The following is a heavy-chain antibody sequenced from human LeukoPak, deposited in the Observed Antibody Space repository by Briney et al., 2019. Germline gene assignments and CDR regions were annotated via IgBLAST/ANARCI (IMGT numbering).Heavy chain of an antibody. Sequence: KPSETLSLTCAVYGGSFSGYYWSWIRQPPGKGREWIGEINHSGSTNYNPSLKSRVTISVDTSKNQFSLKLSSVTAADTAVYYCARGHDSSGYYFDYWGQGTLVTVSS. CDR1: GGSFSGYY. V-gene: IGHV4-34*01. J-gene: IGHJ4*02. D-gene: IGHD3-22*01. CDR3: ARGHDSSGYYFDY. CDR2: INHSGST.